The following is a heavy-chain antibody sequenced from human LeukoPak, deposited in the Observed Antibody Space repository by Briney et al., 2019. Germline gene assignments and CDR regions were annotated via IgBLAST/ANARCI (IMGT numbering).Heavy chain of an antibody. CDR2: ISPSGDIT. D-gene: IGHD4/OR15-4a*01. CDR3: ARRAGAYSHPYDY. V-gene: IGHV3-23*01. Sequence: GGSLRLSCAASGFIFSSHGMNWVRQAPGKGLEWVSGISPSGDITYYADSVKGRFTISRDNSKNTLYLQMNSLRAEDTAVYYCARRAGAYSHPYDYWGQGTLVTVSS. J-gene: IGHJ4*02. CDR1: GFIFSSHG.